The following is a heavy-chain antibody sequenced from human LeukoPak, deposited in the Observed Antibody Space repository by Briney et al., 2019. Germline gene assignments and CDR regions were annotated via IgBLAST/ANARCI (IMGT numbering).Heavy chain of an antibody. D-gene: IGHD5-18*01. CDR1: GFTFSSYA. CDR2: ISGSGGST. V-gene: IGHV3-23*01. J-gene: IGHJ4*02. Sequence: PGGSLRLSCAASGFTFSSYAMSWVRQAPGKGLEWVSAISGSGGSTYYADSVKGRFTISRDNAKNSLYLQMNSLRDEDTAVYYCARVDTVRLVFDYWGQGTLVTVSS. CDR3: ARVDTVRLVFDY.